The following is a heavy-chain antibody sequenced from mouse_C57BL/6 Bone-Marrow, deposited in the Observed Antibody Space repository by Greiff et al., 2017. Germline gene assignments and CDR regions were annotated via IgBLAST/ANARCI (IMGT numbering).Heavy chain of an antibody. V-gene: IGHV1-69*01. CDR2: IDPSDSYT. Sequence: QVQLQQPGAELVMPGASVKLSCKASGYTFTSYWMHWVKQRPGQGLEWIGEIDPSDSYTNYNQKFKGKSTLTVDKSSSTAYMQLSSLTSEYSAVYYCARGRLRRPFAYWGQGTLVTVSA. CDR3: ARGRLRRPFAY. D-gene: IGHD2-4*01. J-gene: IGHJ3*01. CDR1: GYTFTSYW.